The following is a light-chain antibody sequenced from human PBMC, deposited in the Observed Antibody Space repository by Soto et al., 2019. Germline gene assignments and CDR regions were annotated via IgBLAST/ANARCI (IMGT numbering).Light chain of an antibody. J-gene: IGKJ1*01. Sequence: ETLMTQSPATLSVSPGERATLSCRASQSVFSSLAWYQHKPGQAPRLLIYGAATRATGIPARFSGSGSGTEFTLTISSLQSDDIAVYYCQQYHNWPAFGQGTKVDI. V-gene: IGKV3-15*01. CDR2: GAA. CDR1: QSVFSS. CDR3: QQYHNWPA.